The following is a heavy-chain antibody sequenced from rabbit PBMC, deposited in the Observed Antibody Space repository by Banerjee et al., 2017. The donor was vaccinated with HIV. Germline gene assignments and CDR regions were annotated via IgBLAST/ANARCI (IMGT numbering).Heavy chain of an antibody. CDR2: IYTGSSGST. D-gene: IGHD1-1*01. V-gene: IGHV1S45*01. CDR3: ARDLAGVSGWNFNL. J-gene: IGHJ4*01. Sequence: QEQLEESGGGLVKPEGSLTLTCTASGFSFSSSYWICWVRQAPGKGLEWIACIYTGSSGSTYYASWAKGRFTISKTSSTTVTLQMTSLTAADTATYFCARDLAGVSGWNFNLWGPGTLVTVS. CDR1: GFSFSSSYW.